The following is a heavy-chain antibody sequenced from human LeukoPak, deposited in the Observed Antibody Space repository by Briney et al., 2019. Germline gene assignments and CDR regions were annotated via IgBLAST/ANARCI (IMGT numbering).Heavy chain of an antibody. J-gene: IGHJ4*02. CDR2: IRQDESEK. CDR3: ARDKIVGASKFDY. Sequence: GGSLRLSCAVSGFTFSNYWMSWVRQAPGKGLEWVAHIRQDESEKYYVDSVKGRFTISRDNAKNSLYLQMNSLRAEDTAIYYCARDKIVGASKFDYWGQGTLVTVSS. CDR1: GFTFSNYW. D-gene: IGHD1-26*01. V-gene: IGHV3-7*01.